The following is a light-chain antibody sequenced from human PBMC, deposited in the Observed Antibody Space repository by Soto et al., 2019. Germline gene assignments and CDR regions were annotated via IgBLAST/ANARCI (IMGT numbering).Light chain of an antibody. V-gene: IGKV1-9*01. CDR3: QELASYRFT. J-gene: IGKJ4*01. CDR2: AAS. CDR1: QGISSY. Sequence: DIQLTQSPSFLSASVGDRVTITCRASQGISSYLAWYQQKPGTAPKLLIYAASTLQSGVPSRFSGSGSETEFTLTISYLQPEDFATYYCQELASYRFTFGGGTKVEIK.